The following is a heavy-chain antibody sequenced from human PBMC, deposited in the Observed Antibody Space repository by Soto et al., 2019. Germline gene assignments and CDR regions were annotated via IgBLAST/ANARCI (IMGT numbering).Heavy chain of an antibody. J-gene: IGHJ4*02. Sequence: QLQLQESGPGLVKPSETLSLTCTVSGGSISSSSYYWGWIRQPPGKGLEWIGSIYYSGSTYYNPSLKSRVTISVDTSKNQFSLKLSSVTAADTAVYYCARHHGSSWDHAPLNFDYWGQGTLVTVSS. D-gene: IGHD6-13*01. CDR3: ARHHGSSWDHAPLNFDY. CDR2: IYYSGST. CDR1: GGSISSSSYY. V-gene: IGHV4-39*01.